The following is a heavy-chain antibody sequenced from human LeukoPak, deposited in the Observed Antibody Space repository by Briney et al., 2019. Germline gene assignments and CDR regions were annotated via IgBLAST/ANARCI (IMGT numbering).Heavy chain of an antibody. D-gene: IGHD2-2*01. CDR2: ISYDGSNK. V-gene: IGHV3-30*01. CDR1: GFTFSSYA. CDR3: ARGADIVVVPAATYSSSFTGSGYMDV. Sequence: GGSLRLSCAASGFTFSSYAMHWVRQAPGKGLEGVAVISYDGSNKYYADSVKGRFTISRDNSKNTLYPQMHSLRAEDTAVYYCARGADIVVVPAATYSSSFTGSGYMDVWGKGTTVTVSS. J-gene: IGHJ6*03.